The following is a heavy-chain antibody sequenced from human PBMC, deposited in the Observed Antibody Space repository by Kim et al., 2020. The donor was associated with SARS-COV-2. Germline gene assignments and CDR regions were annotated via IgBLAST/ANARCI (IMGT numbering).Heavy chain of an antibody. V-gene: IGHV3-30*04. CDR2: ISYDGSNK. J-gene: IGHJ6*02. CDR3: AEGMATYPYYYYYDMDV. Sequence: GGSLRLSCAASGFTFSSYAMHWVRQAPGKGLEWVAVISYDGSNKYYADSVKGRFTISRDNSKNTLYLQMNSLRAEDTAVYYCAEGMATYPYYYYYDMDVWGQGTTVTVSS. D-gene: IGHD5-12*01. CDR1: GFTFSSYA.